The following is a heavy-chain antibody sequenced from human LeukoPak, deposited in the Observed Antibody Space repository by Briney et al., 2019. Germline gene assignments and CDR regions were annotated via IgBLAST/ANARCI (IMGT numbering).Heavy chain of an antibody. J-gene: IGHJ3*02. V-gene: IGHV1-69*06. CDR2: IIPIFGTA. CDR3: ARAPRRQYYYDSSGYFDAFDI. CDR1: GYTFTSYA. D-gene: IGHD3-22*01. Sequence: SVKVSCKASGYTFTSYAISWVRQAPGQGLEWMGGIIPIFGTANYAQKFQGRVTITADKSTSTAYMELSSLRSEDTAVYYCARAPRRQYYYDSSGYFDAFDIWGQGTMVTVSS.